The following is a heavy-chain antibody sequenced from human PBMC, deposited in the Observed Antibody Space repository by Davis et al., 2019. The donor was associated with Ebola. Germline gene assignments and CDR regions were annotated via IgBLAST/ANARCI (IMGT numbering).Heavy chain of an antibody. CDR3: VRVYSGSYDT. J-gene: IGHJ5*02. D-gene: IGHD1-26*01. CDR1: GFTFSSYW. CDR2: IKQGGDER. V-gene: IGHV3-7*01. Sequence: PGGSLRLSCPAPGFTFSSYWMSWVRQAPGKGREWVANIKQGGDERYYVDSVKGRFIISRDDAKNSLYLQMNSLRAEDTAVYYCVRVYSGSYDTWGQGTLVTVSS.